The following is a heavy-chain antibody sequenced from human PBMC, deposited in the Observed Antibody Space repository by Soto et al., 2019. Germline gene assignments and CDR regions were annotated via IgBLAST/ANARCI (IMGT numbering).Heavy chain of an antibody. J-gene: IGHJ6*02. V-gene: IGHV3-23*01. D-gene: IGHD4-4*01. CDR3: AKVDSNYGYYYYGMDV. Sequence: GGSLRLSCAASGFPFSSYAMSWVRQAPGKGLEWVSAISGSGGSTYYADSVKGRFTSSRDNSKNTRYLQMNSLRAEDTAVYYCAKVDSNYGYYYYGMDVWGQGTTVTVSS. CDR1: GFPFSSYA. CDR2: ISGSGGST.